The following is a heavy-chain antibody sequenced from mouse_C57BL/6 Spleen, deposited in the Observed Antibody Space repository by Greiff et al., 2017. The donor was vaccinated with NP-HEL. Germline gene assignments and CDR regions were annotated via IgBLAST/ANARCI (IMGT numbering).Heavy chain of an antibody. CDR3: ARIWEGAMDY. D-gene: IGHD4-1*01. CDR2: ISSGSSTI. CDR1: GFTFSDYG. J-gene: IGHJ4*01. Sequence: EVKLVESGGGLVKPGGSLKLSCAASGFTFSDYGMHWVRQAPEKGLEWVAYISSGSSTIYYADTVKGRFTISRDNAKNTLFLQMTSLRSEDTAMYYCARIWEGAMDYWGQGTSVTVSS. V-gene: IGHV5-17*01.